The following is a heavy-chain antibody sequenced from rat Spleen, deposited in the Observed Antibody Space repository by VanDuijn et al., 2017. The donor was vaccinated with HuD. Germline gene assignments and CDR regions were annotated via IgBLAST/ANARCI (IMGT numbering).Heavy chain of an antibody. J-gene: IGHJ3*01. CDR3: ARGWERFAY. CDR2: ISSGGTS. Sequence: QVQLKESGPGLVQPSQTLSLTCTVSGFSLTSYTLSWVHQSPGKGLEWIGAISSGGTSYYNSVLNPRVSISRDISKSQVFLKMNSLQTEDTAMYFCARGWERFAYWGQGTLVTVSS. D-gene: IGHD5-1*01. V-gene: IGHV2-6*01. CDR1: GFSLTSYT.